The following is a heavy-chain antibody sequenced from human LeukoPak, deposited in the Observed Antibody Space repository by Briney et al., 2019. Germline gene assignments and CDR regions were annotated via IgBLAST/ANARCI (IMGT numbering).Heavy chain of an antibody. CDR3: ARVDGSADY. V-gene: IGHV1-8*01. CDR1: GYTFTSYD. CDR2: MNPKSGNT. J-gene: IGHJ4*02. Sequence: ASVKVSCKASGYTFTSYDINWVRQATGQGLEWMGWMNPKSGNTGHAQKFQGRVTITRDTSISTVYMELSSLSSEDTAVYFCARVDGSADYWGQGTLVTVSS. D-gene: IGHD3-22*01.